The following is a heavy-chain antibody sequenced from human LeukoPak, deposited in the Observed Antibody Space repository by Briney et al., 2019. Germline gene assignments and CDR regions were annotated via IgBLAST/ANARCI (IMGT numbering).Heavy chain of an antibody. CDR3: AXXGPXYXSSXXPRYWYXDX. D-gene: IGHD3-22*01. CDR1: GFTFSSYD. J-gene: IGHJ2*01. Sequence: PGGSLRLSCAASGFTFSSYDMHWVRQATGKGLEWVSAIGTAGDTYYPGSVKGRFTISRENAKNSLYLQMNSLRAGDTAVYYCAXXGPXYXSSXXPRYWYXDXWGRGTXXXVSS. CDR2: IGTAGDT. V-gene: IGHV3-13*01.